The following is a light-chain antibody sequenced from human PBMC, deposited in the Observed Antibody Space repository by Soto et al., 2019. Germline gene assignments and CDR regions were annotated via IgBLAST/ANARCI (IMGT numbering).Light chain of an antibody. CDR1: SSDVGGYNR. V-gene: IGLV2-18*02. CDR3: SSYTGSSTWV. CDR2: EVS. J-gene: IGLJ1*01. Sequence: QSALTQPPSVSGSPGQSVTISCAGTSSDVGGYNRVSWYQQPPGTAPKLVISEVSNRPSGVPDRFSGSKSANTASLTISGLQAEDEAEYYCSSYTGSSTWVFGTGTRSPS.